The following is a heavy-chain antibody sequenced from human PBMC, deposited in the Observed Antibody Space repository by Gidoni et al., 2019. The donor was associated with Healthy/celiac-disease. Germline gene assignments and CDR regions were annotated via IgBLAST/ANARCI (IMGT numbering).Heavy chain of an antibody. D-gene: IGHD1-26*01. J-gene: IGHJ4*02. CDR2: ST. Sequence: STYYNPSLKSRVTISVDTSKNQFSLKLSSVTAADTAVYYCARVRRWELQRYFDYWGRGTLVTVSS. V-gene: IGHV4-39*07. CDR3: ARVRRWELQRYFDY.